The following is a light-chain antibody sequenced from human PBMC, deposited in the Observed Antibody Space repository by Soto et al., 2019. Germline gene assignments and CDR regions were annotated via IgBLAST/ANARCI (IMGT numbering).Light chain of an antibody. J-gene: IGKJ1*01. Sequence: IVLTQSPGTLSLSPGERATLSCRASQSVSSNYLAWYQQKPGQAPRLLIYGASRRATGIPDRCSGSGSGTDFTLTISRLEPEDFAVYYCQQYGTSPSWTFGQGTKVEIK. CDR1: QSVSSNY. V-gene: IGKV3-20*01. CDR2: GAS. CDR3: QQYGTSPSWT.